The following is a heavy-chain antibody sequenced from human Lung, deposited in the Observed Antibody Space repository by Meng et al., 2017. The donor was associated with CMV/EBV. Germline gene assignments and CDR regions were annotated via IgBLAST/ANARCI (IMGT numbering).Heavy chain of an antibody. CDR3: ARGSYLAVEG. J-gene: IGHJ4*02. D-gene: IGHD2-21*01. V-gene: IGHV4-59*01. Sequence: VQLRESGPGLVKPSEPLSLTCTVSGGSINSYYWSWIRQPPGQGLEWLGYFYYRGNSNYNPSLKSRVTISVDTSKNLFSLNLTSVTAADAALYYCARGSYLAVEGWGLGTLVTVSS. CDR1: GGSINSYY. CDR2: FYYRGNS.